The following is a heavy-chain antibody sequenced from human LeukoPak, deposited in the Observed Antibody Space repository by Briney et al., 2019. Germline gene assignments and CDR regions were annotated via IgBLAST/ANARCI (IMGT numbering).Heavy chain of an antibody. V-gene: IGHV4-61*01. J-gene: IGHJ3*02. Sequence: PSETLSLTCAVSGYSISSGYYWGWIRQPPGKGLEWIGYIYYSGSTNYSPSLKSRVTISVDTSKKQSSLKLRSMTAADTAVYYCAREGDFWSGYPAIWGQGTMVTVSS. CDR1: GYSISSGYY. CDR3: AREGDFWSGYPAI. D-gene: IGHD3-3*01. CDR2: IYYSGST.